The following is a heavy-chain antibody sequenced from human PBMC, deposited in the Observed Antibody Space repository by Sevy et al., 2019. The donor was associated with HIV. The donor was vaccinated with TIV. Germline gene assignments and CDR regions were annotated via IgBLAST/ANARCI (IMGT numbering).Heavy chain of an antibody. D-gene: IGHD2-21*02. CDR1: GYPFSSYG. J-gene: IGHJ4*02. CDR3: ARDLGGYGGNSIDY. V-gene: IGHV1-18*01. Sequence: ASVKVSCKASGYPFSSYGISWVRQAPGQGLEWMGWISADRGNSNYAQNLQGRVTMTTDTSKSTAYMELRSLRFDDTAVYYCARDLGGYGGNSIDYWGQGTLVTVSS. CDR2: ISADRGNS.